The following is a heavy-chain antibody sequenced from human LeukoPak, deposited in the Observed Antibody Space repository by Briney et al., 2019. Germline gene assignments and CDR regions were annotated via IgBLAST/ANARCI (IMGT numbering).Heavy chain of an antibody. CDR2: ISGSGGST. Sequence: GGTLRLSCAASGFIFSSYAMTWVRQAPGKGLEWVSVISGSGGSTYYADSVKGRFTISRDKSKNTLYLQMNSLRAEDTAVYYCAKDYYGSGSYYTQGHDYWGQGTLVTVSS. V-gene: IGHV3-23*01. J-gene: IGHJ4*02. CDR3: AKDYYGSGSYYTQGHDY. D-gene: IGHD3-10*01. CDR1: GFIFSSYA.